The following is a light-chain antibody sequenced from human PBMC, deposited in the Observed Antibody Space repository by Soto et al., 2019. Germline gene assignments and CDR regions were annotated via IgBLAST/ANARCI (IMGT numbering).Light chain of an antibody. V-gene: IGKV3-15*01. CDR1: QSVSSY. CDR3: QHQNSRCRT. CDR2: GAS. J-gene: IGKJ1*01. Sequence: EIVMTQSPATLSLSPGERATLSCRASQSVSSYLAWYQQKPGQAPRLLIYGASTRATGIPARFSGSGSGTTYPLTISSLLSEDFAVYYCQHQNSRCRTFGQGTKVEIK.